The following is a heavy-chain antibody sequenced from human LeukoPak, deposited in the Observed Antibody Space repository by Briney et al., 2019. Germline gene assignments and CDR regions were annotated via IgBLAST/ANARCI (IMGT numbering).Heavy chain of an antibody. CDR1: GGSISSGSYY. CDR2: IYTSGST. J-gene: IGHJ6*03. Sequence: PSETLSLTCTVSGGSISSGSYYWSWIRQPAGKGLEWIVRIYTSGSTNYNPSLKSRVTISVDTSKNQFSLKLSSVTAADTAVYYCARSGPSLTTVTTSSYYYMDVWGKGTTVTVSS. V-gene: IGHV4-61*02. D-gene: IGHD4-11*01. CDR3: ARSGPSLTTVTTSSYYYMDV.